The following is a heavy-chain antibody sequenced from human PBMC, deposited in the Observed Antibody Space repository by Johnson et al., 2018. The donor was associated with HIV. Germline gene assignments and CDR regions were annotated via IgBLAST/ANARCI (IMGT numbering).Heavy chain of an antibody. V-gene: IGHV3-23*04. CDR1: GFTFSSYA. CDR3: RRGVSEVAGMRSGWCGLNI. J-gene: IGHJ3*02. CDR2: ISGSGGST. Sequence: VQLVESGGGLVQPGGSLRLSCAASGFTFSSYAMSWVRQAPGKGLEWVSAISGSGGSTYYADSVKGRFTISRDNSKNTLYLQMNSLRAEDTAVYWCRRGVSEVAGMRSGWCGLNIWGRGTTVAVSS. D-gene: IGHD6-19*01.